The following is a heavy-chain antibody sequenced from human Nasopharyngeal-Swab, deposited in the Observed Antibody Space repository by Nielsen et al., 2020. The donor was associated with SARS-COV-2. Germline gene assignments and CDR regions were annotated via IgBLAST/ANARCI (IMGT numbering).Heavy chain of an antibody. V-gene: IGHV3-23*01. J-gene: IGHJ4*02. Sequence: GESLKISCAASGFTFSSYAMSWVRQAPGKGLEWVSAISGSGGSTYSADSVKGRFTISRDNSKNTLYLQMNSLRAEYTAVYYCAKCMSIAVAFDYWGQGTLVTVSS. D-gene: IGHD6-19*01. CDR3: AKCMSIAVAFDY. CDR1: GFTFSSYA. CDR2: ISGSGGST.